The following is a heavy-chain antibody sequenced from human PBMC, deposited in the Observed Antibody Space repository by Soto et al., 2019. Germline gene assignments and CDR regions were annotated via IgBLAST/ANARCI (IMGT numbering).Heavy chain of an antibody. V-gene: IGHV4-31*03. J-gene: IGHJ3*02. D-gene: IGHD3-9*01. CDR1: GGSISSGGYY. Sequence: KASETLSLTCTVSGGSISSGGYYWSWIRQHPGKGLEWIGYIYYSGSTYYNPSLKSRVTISVDTSKNQFSLKLSSVTAADTAVYYCARDTRADYDILTGHPRGAFDIWGQGTMVTVSS. CDR3: ARDTRADYDILTGHPRGAFDI. CDR2: IYYSGST.